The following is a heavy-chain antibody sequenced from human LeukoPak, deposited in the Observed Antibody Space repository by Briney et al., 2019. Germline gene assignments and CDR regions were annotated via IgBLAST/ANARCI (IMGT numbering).Heavy chain of an antibody. CDR3: ARVGGPMTTVTTVYFQH. D-gene: IGHD4-17*01. J-gene: IGHJ1*01. CDR2: IYSGGST. Sequence: GGSLRLSCAASGFTVSSNYMSWVRQAPGKGLEWVSVIYSGGSTYYADSVKGRFTISRDNSKNTLYLQMNSLRAEDTAVYYCARVGGPMTTVTTVYFQHWGQGTLVTVSS. V-gene: IGHV3-53*01. CDR1: GFTVSSNY.